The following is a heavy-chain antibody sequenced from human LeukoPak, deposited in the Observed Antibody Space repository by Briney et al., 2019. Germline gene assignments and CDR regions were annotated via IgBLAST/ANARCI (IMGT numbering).Heavy chain of an antibody. CDR3: STEGVLRT. CDR1: GFIFNNAW. J-gene: IGHJ4*02. V-gene: IGHV3-15*01. Sequence: GGSLRLSCAASGFIFNNAWMTWVRQAPGKGLEWVGLMKSKTDGGTTDYAAPVKGRFTISRDDSKNTLYLQMNSLKTEDTAVYYCSTEGVLRTGGQGTLVIVS. CDR2: MKSKTDGGTT. D-gene: IGHD3-16*01.